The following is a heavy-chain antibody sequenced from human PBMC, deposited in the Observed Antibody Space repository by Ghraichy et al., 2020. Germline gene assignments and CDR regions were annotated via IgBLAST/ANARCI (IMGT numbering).Heavy chain of an antibody. Sequence: GGSLRLSCAASGFTFDDYAMHWVRHAPGKGLEWVSLISGDGGSTYYADSVKGRFTISRDNSKNSLYLQMNSLRTEDTALYYCAPQSFAWGQGTLVTVSS. CDR2: ISGDGGST. J-gene: IGHJ4*02. D-gene: IGHD1-26*01. V-gene: IGHV3-43*02. CDR1: GFTFDDYA. CDR3: APQSFA.